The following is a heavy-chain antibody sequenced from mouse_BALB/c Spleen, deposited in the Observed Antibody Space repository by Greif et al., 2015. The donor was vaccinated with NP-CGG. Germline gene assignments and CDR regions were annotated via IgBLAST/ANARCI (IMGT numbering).Heavy chain of an antibody. V-gene: IGHV1S41*01. CDR2: IAPGSGST. CDR3: ARSHYEGLDV. J-gene: IGHJ1*01. Sequence: DLVKPGASVKLSCKASGYAFTSYWINWIKQRPGQGLEWIGRIAPGSGSTYYNEMFKGKATLTVDTSSSTAYIQLSSLSSEDSAVYFCARSHYEGLDVWGAGTTVTVSS. D-gene: IGHD2-4*01. CDR1: GYAFTSYW.